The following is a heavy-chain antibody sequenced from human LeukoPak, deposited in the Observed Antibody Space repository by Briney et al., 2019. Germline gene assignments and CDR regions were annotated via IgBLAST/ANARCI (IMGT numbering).Heavy chain of an antibody. D-gene: IGHD6-6*01. CDR3: ARGANLIAARPLPDY. CDR1: GFTVSSNY. J-gene: IGHJ4*02. CDR2: IYSGGNT. V-gene: IGHV3-66*01. Sequence: PGGSLRLSCAASGFTVSSNYMSWVRQAPGKGLEWVSVIYSGGNTYYADSVKGRFTISRDNSKNTLYLQMNSLRAEDTAVYYCARGANLIAARPLPDYWGQGTLVTVSS.